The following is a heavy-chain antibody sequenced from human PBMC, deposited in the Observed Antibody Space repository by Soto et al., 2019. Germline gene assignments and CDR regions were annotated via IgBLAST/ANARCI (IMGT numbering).Heavy chain of an antibody. J-gene: IGHJ5*01. CDR3: ARGYWFDP. V-gene: IGHV4-59*01. Sequence: PSETLSLSCTVSGGSIFSDDWTWIRQPPGKGLESIGYISRSGSSSFAPSLKGRVTFSTDTSKNQVSLKMTYVTVADTAVYYCARGYWFDPWGPGTLVTVSS. CDR1: GGSIFSDD. CDR2: ISRSGSS.